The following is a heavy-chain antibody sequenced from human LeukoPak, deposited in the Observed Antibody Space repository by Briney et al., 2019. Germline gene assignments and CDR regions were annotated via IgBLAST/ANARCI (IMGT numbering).Heavy chain of an antibody. V-gene: IGHV4-59*01. CDR1: GGSISSYY. Sequence: NSSETLSLTCTVSGGSISSYYWSWIRQSPGKGLEWIGYIYYSGSTNYNPSLESRVTISVDTSKNQFSLKLSSVTAADTAVYYCAREGNYYYYMDVWGKGTTVTVSS. CDR3: AREGNYYYYMDV. J-gene: IGHJ6*03. CDR2: IYYSGST.